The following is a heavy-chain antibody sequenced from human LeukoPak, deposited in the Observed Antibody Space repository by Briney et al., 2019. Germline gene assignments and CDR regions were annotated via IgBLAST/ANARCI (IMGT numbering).Heavy chain of an antibody. CDR2: FHYSGIT. V-gene: IGHV4-59*01. CDR1: GGSISSYY. Sequence: SETLSLTCVVSGGSISSYYWSWIRQPPGKGLEYIGYFHYSGITNYDPSLKSRVTISVDTSKNHISLKLKSVTAADTAVYYCATILCGANGFDYWGRGTLVTVSS. J-gene: IGHJ4*02. D-gene: IGHD4/OR15-4a*01. CDR3: ATILCGANGFDY.